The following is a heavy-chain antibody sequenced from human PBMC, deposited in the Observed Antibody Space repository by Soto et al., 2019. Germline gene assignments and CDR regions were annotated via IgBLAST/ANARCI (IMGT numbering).Heavy chain of an antibody. CDR3: SCLHCDSPNCVPLDP. CDR1: GGSISDDTYY. D-gene: IGHD2-2*01. V-gene: IGHV4-39*01. J-gene: IGHJ5*02. CDR2: IYYSGTS. Sequence: QLPLQESGPALVKPSETLSLTCTVSGGSISDDTYYWGWIRQPPGKGLEWIGSIYYSGTSSYNPSLNRQGTLSVDTAKPQFSLRLSSVTAAAAAVYNCSCLHCDSPNCVPLDPWGQGTLVIVSS.